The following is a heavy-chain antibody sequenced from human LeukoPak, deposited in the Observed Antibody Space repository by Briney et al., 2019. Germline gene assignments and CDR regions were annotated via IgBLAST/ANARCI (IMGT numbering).Heavy chain of an antibody. D-gene: IGHD3-10*01. Sequence: GGSLRLSCAASGFTFSSYAMSWVRQAPGKGLEWVSAISDSGGSTYYADSVKGRFTISRDNSKNTLYLQMNSLRAEDTAVYYCAIRPGLWFGLYWGQGTLVTVSS. J-gene: IGHJ4*02. CDR1: GFTFSSYA. V-gene: IGHV3-23*01. CDR2: ISDSGGST. CDR3: AIRPGLWFGLY.